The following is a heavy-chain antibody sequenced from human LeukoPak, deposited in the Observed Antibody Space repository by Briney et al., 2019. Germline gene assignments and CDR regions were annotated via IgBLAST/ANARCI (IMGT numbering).Heavy chain of an antibody. CDR1: GGTFSSYA. Sequence: GASVKVSCKASGGTFSSYAISWVRQAPGQGLEWMGGIIPIFGTANYAQKFQGRVTITADESTSTAYMELSSLRSEDTAVYYCARGYCSSTSCRPVNFDYWGQGTLVTVSS. V-gene: IGHV1-69*13. CDR3: ARGYCSSTSCRPVNFDY. D-gene: IGHD2-2*01. J-gene: IGHJ4*02. CDR2: IIPIFGTA.